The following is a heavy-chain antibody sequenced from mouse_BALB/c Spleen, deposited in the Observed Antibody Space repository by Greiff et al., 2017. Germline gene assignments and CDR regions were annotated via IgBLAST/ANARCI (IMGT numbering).Heavy chain of an antibody. J-gene: IGHJ1*01. D-gene: IGHD1-1*01. CDR3: AREKVDYYGSRGWYFDV. CDR2: INPYNDGT. CDR1: GYTFTSYD. V-gene: IGHV1-14*01. Sequence: EVQLQQSGPELVKPGASVKMSCKASGYTFTSYDMHWVQQKPGQGLEWIGYINPYNDGTKYNEKFKGKATLTSDKSSITAYMELSSLTSEDSAVYYCAREKVDYYGSRGWYFDVWGAGTTVTVSS.